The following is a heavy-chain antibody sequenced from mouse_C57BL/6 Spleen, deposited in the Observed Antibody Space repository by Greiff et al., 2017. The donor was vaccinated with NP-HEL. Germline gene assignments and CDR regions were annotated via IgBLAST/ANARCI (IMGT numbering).Heavy chain of an antibody. CDR1: GYTFTDYY. CDR3: ARPHYYYGSTLAY. CDR2: INPNNGGT. D-gene: IGHD1-1*01. Sequence: VQLQQSGPELVKPGASVKISCKASGYTFTDYYMNWVKQSHGKSLEWIGDINPNNGGTSYNQKFKGKATLTVDKSSSTAYMELRSLTSEDSAVYYCARPHYYYGSTLAYWGQGTLVTVSA. V-gene: IGHV1-26*01. J-gene: IGHJ3*01.